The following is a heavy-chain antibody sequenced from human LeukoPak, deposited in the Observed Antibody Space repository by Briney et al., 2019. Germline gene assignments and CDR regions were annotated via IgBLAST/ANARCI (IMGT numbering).Heavy chain of an antibody. V-gene: IGHV1-69*04. CDR1: GGTFSRYA. CDR2: MIPILVIA. Sequence: SVKVSCKASGGTFSRYAISWVRQAPGQGLEWMGRMIPILVIADYAQKFQGRVKITAYKSTSTAYMELSSLRSEDTAVYYCASREDYGGNSDAFDIWGQGTMVTVSS. D-gene: IGHD4-23*01. J-gene: IGHJ3*02. CDR3: ASREDYGGNSDAFDI.